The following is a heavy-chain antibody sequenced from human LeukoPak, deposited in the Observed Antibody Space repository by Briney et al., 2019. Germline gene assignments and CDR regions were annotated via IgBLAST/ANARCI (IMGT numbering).Heavy chain of an antibody. J-gene: IGHJ6*02. V-gene: IGHV4-31*02. CDR3: ARDSAYYYGMDV. CDR2: IYYSGST. Sequence: TWIRQHPGKGLEWIGYIYYSGSTYYNPSLKSRVTISVDTSKNQFSLKLSSVTAADTAVYYCARDSAYYYGMDVWGQGTTVTVSS.